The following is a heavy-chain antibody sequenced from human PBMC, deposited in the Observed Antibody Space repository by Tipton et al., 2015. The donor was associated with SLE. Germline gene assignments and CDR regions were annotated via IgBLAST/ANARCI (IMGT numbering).Heavy chain of an antibody. Sequence: SLRLSCAASGFIFSSYSMNWVRQAPGKGLEWVANIRSDGSNKYYADSVKGRFTISRDNSNNTLYLQMNSLRVEDTAVYHCAKGGKIGNYYFDYWGQGTLVTVSS. CDR2: IRSDGSNK. D-gene: IGHD1-7*01. CDR3: AKGGKIGNYYFDY. J-gene: IGHJ4*02. CDR1: GFIFSSYS. V-gene: IGHV3-30*02.